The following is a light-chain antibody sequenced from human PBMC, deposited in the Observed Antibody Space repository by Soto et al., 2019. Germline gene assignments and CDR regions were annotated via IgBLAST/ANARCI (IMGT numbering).Light chain of an antibody. V-gene: IGLV2-14*01. CDR3: SSYTSTATRV. J-gene: IGLJ3*02. Sequence: QSALTQPASVSGSPGQSITISCTGTSSDVGSYKYVSWYQQYPGKAPKLMIYEVSNRPSGVSNRFSGSMSGNTASLTISGLQAEDEADYYCSSYTSTATRVFGGGTKLTVL. CDR1: SSDVGSYKY. CDR2: EVS.